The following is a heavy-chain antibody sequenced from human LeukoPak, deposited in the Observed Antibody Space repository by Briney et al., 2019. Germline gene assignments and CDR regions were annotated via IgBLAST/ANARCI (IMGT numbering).Heavy chain of an antibody. J-gene: IGHJ4*02. Sequence: GGSLRLSCAASGFTVTTNYMNWVRQAPGKGLEWVSVIFSGGNTYYADSVRRRFTISKDNSKNTLYLQMHSQRADDTAVYYCARGAGRYIDFWGQGTLVTVSS. CDR2: IFSGGNT. D-gene: IGHD1-14*01. CDR3: ARGAGRYIDF. CDR1: GFTVTTNY. V-gene: IGHV3-53*01.